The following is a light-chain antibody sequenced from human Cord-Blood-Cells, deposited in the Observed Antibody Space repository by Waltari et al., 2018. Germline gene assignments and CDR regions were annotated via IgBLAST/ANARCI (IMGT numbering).Light chain of an antibody. CDR2: LNSDGSH. V-gene: IGLV4-69*01. CDR1: SAHSSHA. CDR3: QTWGTGIQV. Sequence: QLVLTQSPSASASLGLSVKLTCTLSSAHSSHAIAWPQQQPEKGPRYLMKLNSDGSHSKGDGIPDRFSGSSSGAERYLTISRLQSEDEADYYCQTWGTGIQVFGGGTKLTVL. J-gene: IGLJ2*01.